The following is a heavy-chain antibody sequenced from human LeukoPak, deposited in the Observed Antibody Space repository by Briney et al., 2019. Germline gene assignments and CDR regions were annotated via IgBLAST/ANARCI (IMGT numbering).Heavy chain of an antibody. Sequence: GGSLRRSCAASGFTFSSYSMSWVRQAPGKGLEWVSLISGSSSYRYYADSMKGRFTISRDNAKNSLYLQMDSLRVEDTAVYYCARDASGWSRDCWGQGTLVTVSS. CDR1: GFTFSSYS. V-gene: IGHV3-21*06. J-gene: IGHJ4*02. D-gene: IGHD6-19*01. CDR2: ISGSSSYR. CDR3: ARDASGWSRDC.